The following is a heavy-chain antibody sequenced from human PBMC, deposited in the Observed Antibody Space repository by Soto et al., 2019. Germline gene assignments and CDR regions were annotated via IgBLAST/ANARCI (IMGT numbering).Heavy chain of an antibody. Sequence: GASVKVSCKASGYTFTSYAMHWVRQAPGQRLEWMGWINAGNGNTKYSQKFQGRVTITRDTSASTAYMELSSLRSEDTAVYYCAREVVLRQVVISYGMDVWGQGTTVTVSS. D-gene: IGHD3-22*01. V-gene: IGHV1-3*01. J-gene: IGHJ6*02. CDR3: AREVVLRQVVISYGMDV. CDR1: GYTFTSYA. CDR2: INAGNGNT.